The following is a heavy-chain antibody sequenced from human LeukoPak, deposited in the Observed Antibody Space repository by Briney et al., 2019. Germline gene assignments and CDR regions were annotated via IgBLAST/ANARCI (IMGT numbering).Heavy chain of an antibody. CDR3: ARGSANDSSGYYYPYFDY. CDR2: INHSGST. D-gene: IGHD3-22*01. V-gene: IGHV4-34*01. J-gene: IGHJ4*02. Sequence: SSEALSLTCAVYGGSFSGYYWSWIRQPPGKGLEWIGEINHSGSTNYNPSLKSRVTISVDTSKNQFSLKLSSVTAADTAVYYCARGSANDSSGYYYPYFDYWGQGTLVTVSS. CDR1: GGSFSGYY.